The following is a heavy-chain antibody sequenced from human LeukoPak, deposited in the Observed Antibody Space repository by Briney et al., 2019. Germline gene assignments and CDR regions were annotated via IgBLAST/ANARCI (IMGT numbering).Heavy chain of an antibody. J-gene: IGHJ4*02. CDR2: ISSDGSST. CDR3: ARVRGSRLLWFGGRIWDFDY. Sequence: GGSLRLSCAASGFTFSSYWMHWVRQAPGKGLVWVSHISSDGSSTNYADSVKGRFTISRDNAKNSLYLQMNSLRAEDTAVYYCARVRGSRLLWFGGRIWDFDYWGQGTLVTVSS. V-gene: IGHV3-74*01. CDR1: GFTFSSYW. D-gene: IGHD3-10*01.